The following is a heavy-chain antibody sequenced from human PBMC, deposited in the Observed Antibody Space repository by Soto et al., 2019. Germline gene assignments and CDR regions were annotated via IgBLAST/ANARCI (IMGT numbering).Heavy chain of an antibody. Sequence: GASVKVSCKASGYTFTSYYMHWVRQAPGQGLEWMGIINPSGGSTSYAQKFQGRVTMTRDTSTSTVYMELSSLRSEDTAVYYCARATVVVPAAINVRAFDIWGQGTMVTVSS. V-gene: IGHV1-46*01. J-gene: IGHJ3*02. CDR1: GYTFTSYY. CDR2: INPSGGST. CDR3: ARATVVVPAAINVRAFDI. D-gene: IGHD2-2*01.